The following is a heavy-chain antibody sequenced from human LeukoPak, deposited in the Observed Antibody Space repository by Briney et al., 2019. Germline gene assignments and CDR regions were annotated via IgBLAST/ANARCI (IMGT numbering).Heavy chain of an antibody. D-gene: IGHD5-12*01. V-gene: IGHV3-30*18. CDR3: AKSSGGLRAQYYYYMDV. CDR1: GFTFSSYG. Sequence: PGGSLRLSCAASGFTFSSYGMHWVRQAPGKGLEWVAVISYDGSNKYYADSVKGRFTISRDNSKNTLYLQMNSLRAEDTAVYYCAKSSGGLRAQYYYYMDVWGKGTTVTVSS. J-gene: IGHJ6*03. CDR2: ISYDGSNK.